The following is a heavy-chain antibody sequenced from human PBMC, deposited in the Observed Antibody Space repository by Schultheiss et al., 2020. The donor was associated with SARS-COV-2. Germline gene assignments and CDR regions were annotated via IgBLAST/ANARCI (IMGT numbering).Heavy chain of an antibody. CDR1: GFTFSSYD. CDR2: IGTAGDP. V-gene: IGHV3-13*05. CDR3: ARDMRCSSTSCYIRYYYYGMEV. Sequence: GGSLRLSCAASGFTFSSYDMHWVRQATGKGLEWVSAIGTAGDPYYPGSVKGRFTITRDTSASTAYMELSSLRSEDTAVYYCARDMRCSSTSCYIRYYYYGMEVWGQGSTVTVAS. D-gene: IGHD2-2*02. J-gene: IGHJ6*02.